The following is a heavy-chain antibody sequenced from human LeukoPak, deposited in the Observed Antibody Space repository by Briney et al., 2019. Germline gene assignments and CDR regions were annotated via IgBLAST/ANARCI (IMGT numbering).Heavy chain of an antibody. J-gene: IGHJ5*02. V-gene: IGHV1-2*02. CDR1: GYTLTGYY. Sequence: ASVTVTCKASGYTLTGYYMHWLRQPAGQGLEGIEWSNRNSGGTNYAQRFQGRVNMPRDTSISTAYMELGRLRSDDTAVYYCAGVQILGATLSVDPWGQGTVVTVSS. D-gene: IGHD1-26*01. CDR3: AGVQILGATLSVDP. CDR2: SNRNSGGT.